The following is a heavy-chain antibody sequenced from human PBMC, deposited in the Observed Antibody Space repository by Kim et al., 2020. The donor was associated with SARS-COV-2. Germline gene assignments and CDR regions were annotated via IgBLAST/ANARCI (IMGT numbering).Heavy chain of an antibody. V-gene: IGHV4-39*07. CDR2: IYYSGTT. Sequence: SETLSLTCTVSGGSINSSSYYWGWIRQPPGKGLEWIGTIYYSGTTYYNPSLKSRVTISVDTSKNQFSLKLSSVTAADTAVYYCARGIVDYDFWSGYAMPSYYFDYWGQGTLVTVSS. CDR3: ARGIVDYDFWSGYAMPSYYFDY. D-gene: IGHD3-3*01. J-gene: IGHJ4*02. CDR1: GGSINSSSYY.